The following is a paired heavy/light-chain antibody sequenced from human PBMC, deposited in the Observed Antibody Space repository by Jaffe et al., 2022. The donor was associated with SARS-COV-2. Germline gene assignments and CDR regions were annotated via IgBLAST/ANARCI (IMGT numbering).Heavy chain of an antibody. D-gene: IGHD1-26*01. CDR2: TYYSGGT. CDR1: GGSISGYF. J-gene: IGHJ3*02. Sequence: QVQLQESGPGLVKPSETLSLTCTVSGGSISGYFWSWVRQPPGKGLEWIAYTYYSGGTNYNRSLKSRVTLSLDTSNNQFSLRLSSVTAADTAVYFCARIISGGAAFDIWGQGTLVTVSS. V-gene: IGHV4-59*12. CDR3: ARIISGGAAFDI.
Light chain of an antibody. V-gene: IGLV2-8*01. CDR1: SSDVGTYNF. J-gene: IGLJ3*02. CDR3: TSHAGTDNWVV. CDR2: EVS. Sequence: QSALTQPPSASGSPGQSVTISCTGTSSDVGTYNFVSWYQQHPGKAPKLMIYEVSKRPSGVPDRFSGSKSVNTASLTVSGLQADDEADYYCTSHAGTDNWVVFGGGTKLTVL.